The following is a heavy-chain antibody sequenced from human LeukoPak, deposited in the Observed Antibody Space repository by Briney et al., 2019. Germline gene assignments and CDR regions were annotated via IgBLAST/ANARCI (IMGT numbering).Heavy chain of an antibody. CDR2: ISYSGST. CDR3: VRIYCTSTSCYGDSYYGVDD. J-gene: IGHJ6*02. CDR1: GGSISSNSHS. D-gene: IGHD2-2*01. Sequence: ETPSDTCTVSGGSISSNSHSWGWIRQPPGKGLEWIGSISYSGSTYYNPSLKTRVTMSVDTSENQFSLKLSSVTAADSTVYYCVRIYCTSTSCYGDSYYGVDDWGQGTTVTVSS. V-gene: IGHV4-39*01.